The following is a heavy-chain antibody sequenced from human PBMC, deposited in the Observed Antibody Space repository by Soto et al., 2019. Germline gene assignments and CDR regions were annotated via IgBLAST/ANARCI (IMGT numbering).Heavy chain of an antibody. CDR2: INAGNGNT. CDR1: GYTFTSYA. J-gene: IGHJ3*02. V-gene: IGHV1-3*01. Sequence: QVQLVQSGAEVKKPGASVKVSCKASGYTFTSYAMHWVRQAPGQRLEWMGWINAGNGNTKYSQKFQGRVTITRDTSASTAYMELSSLRSEHTAVYYCARDGGWELGYCSGGSCYGAFDIWGQGTMVTVSS. D-gene: IGHD2-15*01. CDR3: ARDGGWELGYCSGGSCYGAFDI.